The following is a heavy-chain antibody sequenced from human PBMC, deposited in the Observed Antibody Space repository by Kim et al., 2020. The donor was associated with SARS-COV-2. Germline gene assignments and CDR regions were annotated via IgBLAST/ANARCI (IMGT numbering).Heavy chain of an antibody. D-gene: IGHD3-3*01. Sequence: YAASVKGRLTISGDNSKNPLYLQLNSLRAEDTAVYYCAIVASKLRFLNFEYWGQGTLVTVSP. CDR3: AIVASKLRFLNFEY. V-gene: IGHV3-23*01. J-gene: IGHJ4*02.